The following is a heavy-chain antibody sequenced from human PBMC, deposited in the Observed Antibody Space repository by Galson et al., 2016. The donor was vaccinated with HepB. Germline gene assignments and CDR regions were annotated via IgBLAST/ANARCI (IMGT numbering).Heavy chain of an antibody. J-gene: IGHJ3*02. CDR3: AREWLRGYFDWFRKGAFDI. Sequence: SLRLSCAASGFTFSSYSMNWVRQAPGKGLEWLSYISSSSRTIYYAASVKGRFTISRDNAKNSLYLQMNSLRAEDTAVYYCAREWLRGYFDWFRKGAFDIWGQGTMVTVSS. V-gene: IGHV3-48*04. CDR1: GFTFSSYS. CDR2: ISSSSRTI. D-gene: IGHD3-9*01.